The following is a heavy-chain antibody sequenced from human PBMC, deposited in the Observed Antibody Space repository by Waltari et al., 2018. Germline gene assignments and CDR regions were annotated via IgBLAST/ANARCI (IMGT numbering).Heavy chain of an antibody. J-gene: IGHJ5*02. D-gene: IGHD6-13*01. Sequence: QVQLQESGPGLVKPSETLSLTCTVSGGSISSYYWRWIRQPPGKGLEWIGYIYTSGSTNYNPSLKSRVTISVDTSKNQFSLKLSSVTAADTAVYYCARYSSSWYEGGWFDPWGQGTLVTVSS. CDR2: IYTSGST. CDR1: GGSISSYY. V-gene: IGHV4-4*09. CDR3: ARYSSSWYEGGWFDP.